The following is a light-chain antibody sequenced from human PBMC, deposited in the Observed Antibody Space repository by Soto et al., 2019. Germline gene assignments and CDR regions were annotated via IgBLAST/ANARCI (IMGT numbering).Light chain of an antibody. Sequence: AVVTQEPSLTVSPGGTVTLTCGSSTGAVTSGHYPYWFQQKPGQAPRTLIYDTNNKHSWTPARFSGSLLGGKAALTLSGAQPEDEAEYYCLLSYSGPRPVFGGGTKVTVL. J-gene: IGLJ2*01. V-gene: IGLV7-46*01. CDR1: TGAVTSGHY. CDR2: DTN. CDR3: LLSYSGPRPV.